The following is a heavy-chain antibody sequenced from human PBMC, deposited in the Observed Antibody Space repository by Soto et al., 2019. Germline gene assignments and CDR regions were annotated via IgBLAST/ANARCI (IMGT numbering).Heavy chain of an antibody. J-gene: IGHJ6*03. CDR2: INHSGST. D-gene: IGHD6-6*01. CDR1: GGSISSSSYY. CDR3: ASRSAARPYSYYYYMDV. Sequence: SETLSLTCTVSGGSISSSSYYWSWIRQPPGKGLEWIGEINHSGSTNYNPSLKSRVTISVDTSKNQFSLKLSSVTAADTAVYYCASRSAARPYSYYYYMDVWGKGTTVTVSS. V-gene: IGHV4-39*07.